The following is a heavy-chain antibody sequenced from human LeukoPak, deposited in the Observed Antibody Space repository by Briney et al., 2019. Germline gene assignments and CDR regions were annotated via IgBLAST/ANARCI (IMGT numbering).Heavy chain of an antibody. J-gene: IGHJ3*02. D-gene: IGHD2-2*02. CDR1: GGSISSGGYY. Sequence: PSQTLSLTCTVSGGSISSGGYYWSWIRQHPGKGLEWIGYIYYSGSTYYNPSLKSRVTISVDTSKNQFSLKLSSVTVADTAVYYCARVVVVPAAIDTPDAFDIWGQGTMVTVSS. CDR2: IYYSGST. CDR3: ARVVVVPAAIDTPDAFDI. V-gene: IGHV4-31*03.